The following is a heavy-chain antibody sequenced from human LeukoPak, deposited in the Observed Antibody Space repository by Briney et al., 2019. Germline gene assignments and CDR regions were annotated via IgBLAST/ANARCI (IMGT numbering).Heavy chain of an antibody. CDR1: GHTFTGYY. CDR2: INPNSGGT. CDR3: GTSYSSSWAFDY. D-gene: IGHD6-13*01. J-gene: IGHJ4*02. Sequence: GASVKVSCKASGHTFTGYYMHWVRQAPGQGLEGMGWINPNSGGTNYAQKFQGRVTMTRDTSISTAYMELSRLRSDDTAMYYCGTSYSSSWAFDYWGQGTLVTVSS. V-gene: IGHV1-2*02.